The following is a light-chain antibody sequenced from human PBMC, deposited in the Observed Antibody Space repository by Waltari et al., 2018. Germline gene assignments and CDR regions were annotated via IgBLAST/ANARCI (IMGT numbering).Light chain of an antibody. Sequence: QSVTISCTGTSSDVGGYNFVSWYQQHPGKAPKLMIYEVSERPSGVPDRFSGSKSGNTASLTVSGLQTDDESDYYCSSYAGSMTLVFGGGTKLTVL. J-gene: IGLJ2*01. CDR1: SSDVGGYNF. CDR2: EVS. CDR3: SSYAGSMTLV. V-gene: IGLV2-8*01.